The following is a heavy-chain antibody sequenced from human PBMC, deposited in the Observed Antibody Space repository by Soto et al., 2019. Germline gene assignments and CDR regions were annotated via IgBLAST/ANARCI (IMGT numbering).Heavy chain of an antibody. J-gene: IGHJ3*02. Sequence: GGSLRLSCAASGFTFSSYWMSWVRQAPGKGLEWVSAISGSGGSTYYADSVKGRFTISRDNSKNTLYLQMNSLRAEDTAVYYCAKDQAKTIVVPAAMAKGAFDIWGQGTMVTVSS. V-gene: IGHV3-23*01. D-gene: IGHD2-2*01. CDR2: ISGSGGST. CDR3: AKDQAKTIVVPAAMAKGAFDI. CDR1: GFTFSSYW.